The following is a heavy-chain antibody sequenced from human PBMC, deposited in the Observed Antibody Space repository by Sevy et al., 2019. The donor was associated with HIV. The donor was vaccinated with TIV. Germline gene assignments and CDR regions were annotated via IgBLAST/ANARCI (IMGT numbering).Heavy chain of an antibody. CDR3: ASSCSGGSCYSAWFDP. V-gene: IGHV3-30-3*01. Sequence: GGSLRLSCAASGFTFSSYAMHWVRQAPGKGLEWVAVISYDGSNKYYAHSVKGRFTISRDNSKNTLYLQMNSLRAEDTAVYYCASSCSGGSCYSAWFDPWGQGTLVTVSS. D-gene: IGHD2-15*01. CDR2: ISYDGSNK. CDR1: GFTFSSYA. J-gene: IGHJ5*02.